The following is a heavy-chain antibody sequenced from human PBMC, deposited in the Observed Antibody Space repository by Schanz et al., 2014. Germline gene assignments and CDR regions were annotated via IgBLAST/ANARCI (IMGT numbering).Heavy chain of an antibody. CDR1: EFTFSSYK. CDR2: ISSSGSYI. Sequence: EVQLVESGGGLVKPGGSLRLSCEASEFTFSSYKMNWVRQAPGKGLEWVSSISSSGSYIHYADSVKGRFTISRDNAKNSLFLQMNSLRAEDTAIYYCAKLSSSGRLAGYFDYWGQGALVNVSS. V-gene: IGHV3-21*04. D-gene: IGHD6-19*01. CDR3: AKLSSSGRLAGYFDY. J-gene: IGHJ4*02.